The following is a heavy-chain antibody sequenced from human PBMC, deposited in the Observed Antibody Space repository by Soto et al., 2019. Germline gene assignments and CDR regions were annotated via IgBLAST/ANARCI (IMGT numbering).Heavy chain of an antibody. V-gene: IGHV4-31*03. CDR3: ARSTVLEAFDY. Sequence: QVQLQESGPGLVKPSQTLSLTCTVSGGSISSGGYYWSWIRQHPGKGLEWIGYIYYRGSTYYNPSLKSRVTISVDTSKNQFSLELSSVTAADTAVYYCARSTVLEAFDYWGQGTLVTVSS. J-gene: IGHJ4*02. CDR2: IYYRGST. D-gene: IGHD3-3*01. CDR1: GGSISSGGYY.